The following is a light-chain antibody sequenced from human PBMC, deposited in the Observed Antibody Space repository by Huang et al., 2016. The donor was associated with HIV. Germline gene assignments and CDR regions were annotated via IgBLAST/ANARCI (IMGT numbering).Light chain of an antibody. Sequence: DIQMTQSPSSLSASVGDRVTIACRASQSIRKFLNWYQQKPGEDPKLLMHSASSLLSGVPSRFSGSGSGTDFTLTITSLQPEDFATYYCQQTDTTPRTFGQGTKV. V-gene: IGKV1-39*01. CDR3: QQTDTTPRT. J-gene: IGKJ1*01. CDR1: QSIRKF. CDR2: SAS.